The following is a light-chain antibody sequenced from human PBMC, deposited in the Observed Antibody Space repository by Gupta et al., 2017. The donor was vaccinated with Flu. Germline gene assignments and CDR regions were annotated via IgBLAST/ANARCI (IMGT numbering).Light chain of an antibody. CDR2: DAS. Sequence: PSSLSASVGDRVTITCRASESSGTFLNWYQQKPGQAPTLLIYDASTLQSGVPSRFIGAGSATEFTLTFTSLQPDDFATYYCQQSYNVLWTFGQGTKVEIK. J-gene: IGKJ1*01. CDR1: ESSGTF. CDR3: QQSYNVLWT. V-gene: IGKV1-39*01.